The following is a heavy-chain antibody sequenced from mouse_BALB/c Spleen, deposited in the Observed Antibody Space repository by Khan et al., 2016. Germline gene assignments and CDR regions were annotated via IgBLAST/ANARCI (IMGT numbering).Heavy chain of an antibody. CDR3: ARENYRYYFDY. Sequence: EVELVESGGGLVQPGGSLKLSCAASGFTFSTYGMSWVRQTPDKRLELVATINSNVGSTYYPDSVKGRFTISRDNAKNTLYLQMSSLKSEDTAMYYCARENYRYYFDYWCEGTTLTVSS. CDR2: INSNVGST. CDR1: GFTFSTYG. D-gene: IGHD2-14*01. J-gene: IGHJ2*01. V-gene: IGHV5-6-3*01.